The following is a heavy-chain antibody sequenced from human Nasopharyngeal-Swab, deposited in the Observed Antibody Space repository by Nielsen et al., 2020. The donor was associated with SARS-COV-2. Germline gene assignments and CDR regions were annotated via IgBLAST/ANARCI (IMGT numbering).Heavy chain of an antibody. CDR2: INTNTGNT. D-gene: IGHD3-3*01. J-gene: IGHJ4*02. V-gene: IGHV7-4-1*02. CDR3: ARGTTIFGVVIMGGDDY. Sequence: WVRQAPGQGLEWMGWINTNTGNTTYAQGFTGRFVFSLDTSVSTAYLQISSLKAEDTAVYYCARGTTIFGVVIMGGDDYWGQGTLVTVSS.